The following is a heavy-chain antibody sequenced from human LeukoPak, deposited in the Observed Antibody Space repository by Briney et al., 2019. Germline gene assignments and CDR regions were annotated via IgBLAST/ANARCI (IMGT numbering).Heavy chain of an antibody. CDR1: GYTFTSYG. J-gene: IGHJ4*02. CDR2: ISAYNGNT. CDR3: ARDKYSSSWYALSY. D-gene: IGHD6-13*01. Sequence: ASVKVSCKASGYTFTSYGISWVRQAPGQGLEWMGWISAYNGNTNYAQKLQGRVTMTTDTSTSTAYMELRSLRSDDTAVYYCARDKYSSSWYALSYWGQGTLVTVSS. V-gene: IGHV1-18*01.